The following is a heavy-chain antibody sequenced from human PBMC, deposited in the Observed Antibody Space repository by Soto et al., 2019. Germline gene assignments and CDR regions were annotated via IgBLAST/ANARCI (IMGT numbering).Heavy chain of an antibody. CDR1: GFTFDDYG. V-gene: IGHV3-20*04. J-gene: IGHJ6*02. D-gene: IGHD1-26*01. CDR3: ASGIVGATTYGMDV. CDR2: INWNGGSA. Sequence: GGSLRLSCAASGFTFDDYGLSWVRQAPGKGLEWVSGINWNGGSARYADSVKGRFTISRDNAKNSLYLQMNSLRAEDTALYYCASGIVGATTYGMDVWGQGTTVTVSS.